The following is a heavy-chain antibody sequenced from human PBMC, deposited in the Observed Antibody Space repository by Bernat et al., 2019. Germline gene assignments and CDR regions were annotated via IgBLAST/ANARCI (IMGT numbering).Heavy chain of an antibody. CDR2: ITWHSDNI. CDR3: ARGYTKSSDF. CDR1: GFIFDDYG. J-gene: IGHJ4*02. V-gene: IGHV3-20*04. Sequence: EVHLVESGGGVVRPGGSLRLSCVASGFIFDDYGMIWVLQAPGKGLEWVSGITWHSDNIGYADSVRGRFTISRDNAKNSLYLQMNSLRAEDTALYYCARGYTKSSDFWGQGTLVTVSS. D-gene: IGHD4-11*01.